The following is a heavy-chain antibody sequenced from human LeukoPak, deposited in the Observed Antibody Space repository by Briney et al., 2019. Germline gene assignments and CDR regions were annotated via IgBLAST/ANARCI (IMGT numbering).Heavy chain of an antibody. V-gene: IGHV4-59*08. D-gene: IGHD4-17*01. J-gene: IGHJ4*02. CDR2: IYYSGST. CDR1: RGSIRSYY. CDR3: ARQGDYGDWYFDY. Sequence: SETLSLTCTVSRGSIRSYYWSWIRQPPGKGLEWIGYIYYSGSTNYNPSLKSRVTISVDTSKNQFSLKLSSVTAADTAVYYCARQGDYGDWYFDYWGQGTLVTVSS.